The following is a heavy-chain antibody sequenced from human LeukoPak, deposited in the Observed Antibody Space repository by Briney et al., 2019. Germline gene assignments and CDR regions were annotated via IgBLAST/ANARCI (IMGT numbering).Heavy chain of an antibody. CDR3: ARVLRAASWRSYDY. D-gene: IGHD5-18*01. Sequence: SETLSLTCTVSGGSVSNSLYYWSWIRQPPGKGLEWIGYIYYNGDTNYNPSLKSRVIISIDTSSNQFSLRLNSMTAADTAVYYCARVLRAASWRSYDYRGQGSLVTVSS. CDR2: IYYNGDT. CDR1: GGSVSNSLYY. J-gene: IGHJ4*02. V-gene: IGHV4-61*01.